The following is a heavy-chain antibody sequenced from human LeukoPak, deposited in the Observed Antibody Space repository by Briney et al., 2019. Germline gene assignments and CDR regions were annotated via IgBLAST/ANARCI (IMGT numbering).Heavy chain of an antibody. CDR2: IGTAGDT. Sequence: GGSLRLSCAASGFTFSTYDMHWVRQTTGKGLEWVSAIGTAGDTYYPGSVRGRFTISRENAKSSLYLQMNSLRAGDTAVYYCARGIVGALYMDVWGKGTTVTVSS. J-gene: IGHJ6*03. CDR3: ARGIVGALYMDV. V-gene: IGHV3-13*01. D-gene: IGHD1-26*01. CDR1: GFTFSTYD.